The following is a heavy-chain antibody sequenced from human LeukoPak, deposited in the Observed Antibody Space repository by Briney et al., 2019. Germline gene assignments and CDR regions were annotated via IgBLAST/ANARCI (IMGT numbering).Heavy chain of an antibody. V-gene: IGHV3-33*01. CDR2: IWYDGSNK. CDR1: GFTFSSYG. CDR3: ARDQWVEGATTSFDY. D-gene: IGHD1-26*01. J-gene: IGHJ4*02. Sequence: GGSLRLSCAASGFTFSSYGMHWVRQAPGKGLEWVAVIWYDGSNKYYADSVKGRFTISRDNSKNTLYLQMNSLRAEDTAVYYCARDQWVEGATTSFDYWGQGTLVTVSS.